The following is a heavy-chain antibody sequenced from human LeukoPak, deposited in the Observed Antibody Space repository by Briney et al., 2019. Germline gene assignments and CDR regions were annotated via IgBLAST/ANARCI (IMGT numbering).Heavy chain of an antibody. V-gene: IGHV1-69*13. CDR3: ARGIQGDLAEDDAFDI. D-gene: IGHD3-10*01. Sequence: ASVKVSCKASGYTFTGYYMHWVRQAPGQGLEWMGGIIPIFGTANYAQKFQGRVTITADESTSTAYMELSSLRSEDTAVYYCARGIQGDLAEDDAFDIWGQGTMVTVSS. CDR1: GYTFTGYY. CDR2: IIPIFGTA. J-gene: IGHJ3*02.